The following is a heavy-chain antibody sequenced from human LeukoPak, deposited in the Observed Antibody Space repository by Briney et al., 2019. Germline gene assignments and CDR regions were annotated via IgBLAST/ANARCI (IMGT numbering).Heavy chain of an antibody. V-gene: IGHV4-34*01. Sequence: SETLSLTCAVYGGSFSGYYWSWIRQPPGKGLEWIGEINHSGSTNYNPSLKSRVTISVDTSKNQFPLKLSSVTAADTAVYYCARGWYSSSWYFDYWGQGTLVTVSS. D-gene: IGHD6-13*01. J-gene: IGHJ4*02. CDR2: INHSGST. CDR3: ARGWYSSSWYFDY. CDR1: GGSFSGYY.